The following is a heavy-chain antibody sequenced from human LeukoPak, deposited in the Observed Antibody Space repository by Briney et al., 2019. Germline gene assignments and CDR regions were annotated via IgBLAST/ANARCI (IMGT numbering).Heavy chain of an antibody. D-gene: IGHD6-13*01. V-gene: IGHV4-39*01. CDR1: GGSISSSSYY. J-gene: IGHJ4*02. CDR3: ARRVRGIAAAAFDY. CDR2: IYYSEST. Sequence: SETLSLTCTVSGGSISSSSYYWGWVRQPPGKGLEWIGSIYYSESTYYNPSLKSRVTISVDTSKNQFSLKLSSVTAADTAVYYCARRVRGIAAAAFDYWGQGTLVTVSS.